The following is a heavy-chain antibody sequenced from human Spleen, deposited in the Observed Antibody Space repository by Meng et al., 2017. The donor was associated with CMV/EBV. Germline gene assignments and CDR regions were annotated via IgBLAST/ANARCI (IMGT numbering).Heavy chain of an antibody. CDR2: ISGSGGTI. Sequence: GESLKISCAASGFTFRSYEMNWVRQAPGKGLEWVSYISGSGGTIHYADSVKGRFTISRDSAKNSLYLQMNSLRVEDTAFYYCARDPGSFDYWGQGTLVTVSS. J-gene: IGHJ4*02. CDR3: ARDPGSFDY. D-gene: IGHD3-10*01. V-gene: IGHV3-48*03. CDR1: GFTFRSYE.